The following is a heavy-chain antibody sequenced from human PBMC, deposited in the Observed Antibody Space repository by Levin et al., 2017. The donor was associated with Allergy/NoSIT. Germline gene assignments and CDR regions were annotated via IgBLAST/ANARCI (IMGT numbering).Heavy chain of an antibody. D-gene: IGHD4-17*01. Sequence: GESLKISCAASGFTFSSYSMNWVRQAPGKGLEWVSYISCSSSTIYYADSVKGRFTISRDNSKNSLYLQMNSLRAADTAVYYCAREPGGQPLTTDHYYDIDVRGQGTTVTVSS. CDR3: AREPGGQPLTTDHYYDIDV. CDR1: GFTFSSYS. J-gene: IGHJ6*02. CDR2: ISCSSSTI. V-gene: IGHV3-48*01.